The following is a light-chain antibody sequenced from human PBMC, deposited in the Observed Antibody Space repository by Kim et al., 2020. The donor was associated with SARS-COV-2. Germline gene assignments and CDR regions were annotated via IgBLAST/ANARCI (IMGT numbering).Light chain of an antibody. Sequence: ESLRQTYSITRCGEKVEDRYECWYQEKPGQSPLLVISQDNKRSSGIPARLCGSDSGNTATLTISGTQAVDAADYYCQTWDSGTVLFGGGTQLTVL. J-gene: IGLJ2*01. CDR2: QDN. CDR1: KVEDRY. CDR3: QTWDSGTVL. V-gene: IGLV3-1*01.